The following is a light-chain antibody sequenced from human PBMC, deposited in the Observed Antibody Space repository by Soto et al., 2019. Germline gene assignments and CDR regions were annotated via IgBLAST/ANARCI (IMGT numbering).Light chain of an antibody. CDR1: SSDVGGYHY. V-gene: IGLV2-14*01. J-gene: IGLJ2*01. CDR2: EVT. CDR3: SSFAGNNNLV. Sequence: QSVLTQPASVSGSPGQSITISCTGTSSDVGGYHYVSWYQQHPGKAPKLMIYEVTNRPSGISNRFSGSKSGNTASLTISGLQAEDEADYYCSSFAGNNNLVFGGGTKLTVL.